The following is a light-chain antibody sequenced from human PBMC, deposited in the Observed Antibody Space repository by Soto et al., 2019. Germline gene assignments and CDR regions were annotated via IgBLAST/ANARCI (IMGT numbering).Light chain of an antibody. CDR2: ETN. Sequence: QSALTQPPSVSAAPGQRVTISCSGSSSNIGNNYVSWYQQLPGTAPKLLVYETNQRPSGIPDRFSGSKSGTSATLGITGLQTGDEADYYCATWDSSLGAHAFGTGTKLTVL. CDR1: SSNIGNNY. CDR3: ATWDSSLGAHA. J-gene: IGLJ1*01. V-gene: IGLV1-51*02.